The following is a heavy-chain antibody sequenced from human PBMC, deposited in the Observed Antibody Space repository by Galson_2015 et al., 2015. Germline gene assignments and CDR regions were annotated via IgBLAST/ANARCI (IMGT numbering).Heavy chain of an antibody. CDR2: ITSDIRTI. J-gene: IGHJ4*01. CDR1: GFTFNIYS. Sequence: SLRLSCAASGFTFNIYSMNWVRQAPGEGLEWVSYITSDIRTINYADSVKGRFTISRDNAKNSLYLQMNSLRDEDTAVYYCARSVAGSFDYWGHGTLVTVSS. D-gene: IGHD6-19*01. V-gene: IGHV3-48*02. CDR3: ARSVAGSFDY.